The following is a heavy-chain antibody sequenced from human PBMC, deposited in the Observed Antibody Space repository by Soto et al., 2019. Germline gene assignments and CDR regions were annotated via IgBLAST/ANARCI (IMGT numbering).Heavy chain of an antibody. J-gene: IGHJ6*02. Sequence: SETLSLTCAVYGGSFSGYYWSWIRQPPGKGLEWIGYIYYSGSTNYNPSLKSRVTISVDTSKNQFSLKLSSVTAADTAVYYCARNYGDLQYYYYYYGMDVWGQGTTVTVS. CDR2: IYYSGST. D-gene: IGHD4-17*01. CDR3: ARNYGDLQYYYYYYGMDV. CDR1: GGSFSGYY. V-gene: IGHV4-59*01.